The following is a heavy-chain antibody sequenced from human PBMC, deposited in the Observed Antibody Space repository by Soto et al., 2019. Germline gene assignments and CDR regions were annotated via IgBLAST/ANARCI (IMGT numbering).Heavy chain of an antibody. CDR3: AKGRCISTSCRVSYGMDV. Sequence: QVQLVESGGGVVQPGRSLRLSCAASGFTFSDYDMHWVRQAPGKGLEWVAVISYDGSNRYYADSVKGRFTVSRDNSRNTLYRQMNSLRPDDTAVYYCAKGRCISTSCRVSYGMDVWGQGTTVTVSS. D-gene: IGHD2-2*01. CDR2: ISYDGSNR. CDR1: GFTFSDYD. J-gene: IGHJ6*02. V-gene: IGHV3-30*18.